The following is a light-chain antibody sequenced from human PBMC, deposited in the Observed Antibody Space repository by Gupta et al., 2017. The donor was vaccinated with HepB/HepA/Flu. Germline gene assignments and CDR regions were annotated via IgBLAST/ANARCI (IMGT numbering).Light chain of an antibody. CDR1: KLGDKY. V-gene: IGLV3-1*01. CDR3: QAWDSSTGV. Sequence: SYELTQPPSVSVSPGQTASITCSGDKLGDKYACWYQQKPGQSPVLVIYQDSKRPSGIPERFSGSNSGNTATLTISGTQAMDDDYYYCQAWDSSTGVFGGGTKLTV. CDR2: QDS. J-gene: IGLJ2*01.